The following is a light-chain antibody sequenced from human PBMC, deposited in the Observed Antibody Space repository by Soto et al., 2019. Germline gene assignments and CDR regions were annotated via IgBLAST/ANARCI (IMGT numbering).Light chain of an antibody. Sequence: QSVLTQPPSASGTPGQMVTISGSGSSSNIGSNTVNWYQQLPGMAPKLLIYNNSQRPSGVPDRFSGSKSGTSASLAISGLQSEDEADYYCVAWDDSLRGLEFGGGTKVTVL. J-gene: IGLJ2*01. CDR2: NNS. V-gene: IGLV1-44*01. CDR1: SSNIGSNT. CDR3: VAWDDSLRGLE.